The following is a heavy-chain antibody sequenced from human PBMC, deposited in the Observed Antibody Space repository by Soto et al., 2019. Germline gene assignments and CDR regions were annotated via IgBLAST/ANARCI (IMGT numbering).Heavy chain of an antibody. J-gene: IGHJ2*01. CDR3: AKFYYGGNTGDFDL. Sequence: EVQLLESGGGLVQPGGSLRLSCAASGFTFSSYAMAWVRQAPGKGLEWVSGISGSGDATYYADSVKGRVTISRDNSKNALYLPMNSLRAEDTAVYYCAKFYYGGNTGDFDLWGWGAGATVSS. D-gene: IGHD4-17*01. V-gene: IGHV3-23*01. CDR1: GFTFSSYA. CDR2: ISGSGDAT.